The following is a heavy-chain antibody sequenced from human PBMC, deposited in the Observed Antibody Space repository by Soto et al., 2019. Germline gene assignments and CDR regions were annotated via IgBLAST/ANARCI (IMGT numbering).Heavy chain of an antibody. V-gene: IGHV4-59*01. D-gene: IGHD3-10*01. CDR2: IYYTGST. J-gene: IGHJ4*02. CDR1: GGSIYNYY. Sequence: SETLSLTCTVSGGSIYNYYWSWIRQPPGKRLEWLGYIYYTGSTIYNPSLESRVTISVDTSKNQFSLRLSSVTAADTAIYYCARAGLWFGDFDYWGRGTLVTVSS. CDR3: ARAGLWFGDFDY.